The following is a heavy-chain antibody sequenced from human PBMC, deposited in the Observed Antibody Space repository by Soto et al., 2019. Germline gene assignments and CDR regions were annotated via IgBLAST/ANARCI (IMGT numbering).Heavy chain of an antibody. D-gene: IGHD3-3*01. CDR3: ARVTREAITTFGVAYRPWSFDL. Sequence: XGTLSLTCTVSGGPISSYYGSGVRQPPGKGLEWIGYIYYSGSTNYNPSLKSRVTISVDTSKNQFSLKLSSVTAADTAVYYCARVTREAITTFGVAYRPWSFDLWGRGTLVTAS. CDR1: GGPISSYY. J-gene: IGHJ2*01. V-gene: IGHV4-59*01. CDR2: IYYSGST.